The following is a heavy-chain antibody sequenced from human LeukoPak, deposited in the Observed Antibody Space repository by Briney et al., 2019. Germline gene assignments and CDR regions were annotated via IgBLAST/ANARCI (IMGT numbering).Heavy chain of an antibody. CDR2: IRYDGSNK. CDR1: GFTFSSYG. CDR3: AKQGGVYGSGSFLGY. Sequence: GGSLRLPCAASGFTFSSYGMHWVRQAPGKGLEWVAFIRYDGSNKYYADSVKGRFTISRDNSKNTLYLQMNSLRAEDTAVYYCAKQGGVYGSGSFLGYWGQGTLVTVSS. J-gene: IGHJ4*02. V-gene: IGHV3-30*02. D-gene: IGHD3-10*01.